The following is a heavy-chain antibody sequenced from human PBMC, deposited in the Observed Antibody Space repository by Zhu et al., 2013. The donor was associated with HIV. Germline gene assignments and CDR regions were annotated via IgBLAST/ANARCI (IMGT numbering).Heavy chain of an antibody. CDR1: GYTFTSYD. J-gene: IGHJ3*02. CDR3: ARGPWRRHAFDI. Sequence: SCKASGYTFTSYDINWVRQATGQGLEWMGWINPNTGGTNYAQKFQGRVTITADKFTGTAHMELSSLRSDDTAVYYCARGPWRRHAFDIWGQGTMVSVSS. D-gene: IGHD5-12*01. V-gene: IGHV1-8*01. CDR2: INPNTGGT.